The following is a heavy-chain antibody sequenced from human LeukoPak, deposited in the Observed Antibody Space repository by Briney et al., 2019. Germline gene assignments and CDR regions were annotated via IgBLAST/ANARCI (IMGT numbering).Heavy chain of an antibody. CDR1: GGTFSSYA. CDR2: NSGYKGNT. D-gene: IGHD4-23*01. J-gene: IGHJ2*01. V-gene: IGHV1-18*01. CDR3: ARDHGGKVDRYFDL. Sequence: ASVKVSCKASGGTFSSYAISWVRQAPGQGLEWMGWNSGYKGNTKYAQKFQGRVTMTTDTSTSTAYMELRSLRSDDTAVYYCARDHGGKVDRYFDLWGRGTLVTVSS.